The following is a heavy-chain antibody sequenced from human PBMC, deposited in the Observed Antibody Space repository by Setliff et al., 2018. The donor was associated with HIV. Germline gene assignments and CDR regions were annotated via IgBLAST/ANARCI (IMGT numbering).Heavy chain of an antibody. CDR3: ARPRGGGEHYMDV. V-gene: IGHV5-51*01. CDR2: IQPDDSDT. J-gene: IGHJ6*03. Sequence: GESLKISCKGSGYTFTKYWIAWVRQMPGKGLEWMGIIQPDDSDTRYSPSFQGQVTISADKSISTAYLQWNSLKAPDTAMYYCARPRGGGEHYMDVWGKGATVTVS. CDR1: GYTFTKYW. D-gene: IGHD3-16*01.